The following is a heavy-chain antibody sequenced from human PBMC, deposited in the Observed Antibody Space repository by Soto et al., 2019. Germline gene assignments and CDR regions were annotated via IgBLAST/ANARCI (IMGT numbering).Heavy chain of an antibody. V-gene: IGHV3-20*01. CDR2: IRWNGATT. CDR1: GFTFADYG. Sequence: EVQLVESGGGVVRPGGSLRLSCAASGFTFADYGMSWVRQAPGKGLEWVSGIRWNGATTGYADSVKGRFAMSRDNDKNSPDLQMRSLRVEDTAVYHRARGWMGQYFDYWGQGILVTVSS. J-gene: IGHJ4*02. CDR3: ARGWMGQYFDY. D-gene: IGHD1-1*01.